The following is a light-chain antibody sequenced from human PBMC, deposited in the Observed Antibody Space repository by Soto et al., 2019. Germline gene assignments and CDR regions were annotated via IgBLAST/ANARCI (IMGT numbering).Light chain of an antibody. CDR2: WAS. J-gene: IGKJ1*01. Sequence: DIVMTQSPDSLAVSLGERATINCKSSQSVLYSSNNKNYLAWYQQKPGQPPKLLIYWASTRESGVPDRFSGSGSGXXXXLTISSLQAEDVAVYYCQQYYSTPRTFGQGTKVEIK. V-gene: IGKV4-1*01. CDR1: QSVLYSSNNKNY. CDR3: QQYYSTPRT.